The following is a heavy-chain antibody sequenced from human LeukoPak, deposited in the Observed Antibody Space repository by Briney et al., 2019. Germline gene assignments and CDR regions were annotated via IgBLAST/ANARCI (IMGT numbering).Heavy chain of an antibody. CDR1: GFTFSSYS. J-gene: IGHJ2*01. CDR3: AREVKYYDSSGNWYFDL. CDR2: ISSSSSYI. D-gene: IGHD3-22*01. Sequence: PGGSLRLSCAAPGFTFSSYSMNWVRQAPGKGLEWVSSISSSSSYIYYADSVKGRFTISRDNAKNSLYLQMNSLRAEDTAVYYCAREVKYYDSSGNWYFDLWGRGTLVTVSS. V-gene: IGHV3-21*01.